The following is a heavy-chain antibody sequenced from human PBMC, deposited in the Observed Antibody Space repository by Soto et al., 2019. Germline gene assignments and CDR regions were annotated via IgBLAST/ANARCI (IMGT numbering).Heavy chain of an antibody. Sequence: QVRLVESGGGAVQPGRSLKLSCTASGFTFRNYAMHWVRQAPGKGLEWVAFIWSDGSRQDYAESVRGRFTISRDDSNNRLDLQMNSLRVEDTALYYCARDGASGWNLAYWGQGTLVTVTS. CDR3: ARDGASGWNLAY. CDR2: IWSDGSRQ. CDR1: GFTFRNYA. V-gene: IGHV3-33*01. J-gene: IGHJ4*02. D-gene: IGHD6-19*01.